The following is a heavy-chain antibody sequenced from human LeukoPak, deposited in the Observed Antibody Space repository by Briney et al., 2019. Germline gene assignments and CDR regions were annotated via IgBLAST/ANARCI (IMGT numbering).Heavy chain of an antibody. CDR1: GGSSSGYY. CDR2: INHSGST. CDR3: ARGLRGIHAYYYYYGMDV. D-gene: IGHD2/OR15-2a*01. J-gene: IGHJ6*02. Sequence: SETLSLTCAVYGGSSSGYYWSWIRQPPGKGLEWIGEINHSGSTNYNPSLKSRVTISVDTSKNQFSLKLSSVTAADTAVYYCARGLRGIHAYYYYYGMDVWGQGTTVTVSS. V-gene: IGHV4-34*01.